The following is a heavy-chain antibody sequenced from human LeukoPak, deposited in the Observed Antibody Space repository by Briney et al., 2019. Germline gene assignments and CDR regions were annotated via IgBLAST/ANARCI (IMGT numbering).Heavy chain of an antibody. CDR1: GFTFSNYA. J-gene: IGHJ5*02. CDR3: AKDVGYNWFDP. CDR2: ISGSGGST. V-gene: IGHV3-23*01. D-gene: IGHD1-26*01. Sequence: GGSLRLSCAASGFTFSNYAMSWARQAPGKGLEGVSVISGSGGSTYYADSVKGRFTISRDNSKNTLYLQMNSLRAGDTAIYYCAKDVGYNWFDPWGQGTLVTVSS.